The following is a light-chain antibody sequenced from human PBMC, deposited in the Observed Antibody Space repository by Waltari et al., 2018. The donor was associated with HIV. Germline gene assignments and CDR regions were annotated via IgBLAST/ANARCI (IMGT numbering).Light chain of an antibody. CDR3: SAYTSISTLAV. CDR2: GVS. CDR1: SSDIGGYDY. J-gene: IGLJ2*01. Sequence: QSALTQPASVSGSPGQSITISCPGTSSDIGGYDYFFWYQQHPGKAPKLMIYGVSSRPSGVSNRFSCSRSGNTASLTISGLQAEDEADYYCSAYTSISTLAVFGGGTKLTVL. V-gene: IGLV2-14*01.